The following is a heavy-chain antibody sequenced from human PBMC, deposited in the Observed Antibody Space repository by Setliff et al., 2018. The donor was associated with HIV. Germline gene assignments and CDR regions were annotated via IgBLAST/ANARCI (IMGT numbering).Heavy chain of an antibody. CDR3: ARFSAQDRSSWYLDY. V-gene: IGHV4-39*07. CDR1: GGSIISSTYF. Sequence: PSETLSLTCTVSGGSIISSTYFWGWIRQPPGKGLECIGNIYYSGSTSYNPSLKSRVTISVDTSKNQFSLRLSSVTAADTAVYYCARFSAQDRSSWYLDYWGQGTLVTVSS. J-gene: IGHJ4*02. CDR2: IYYSGST. D-gene: IGHD6-13*01.